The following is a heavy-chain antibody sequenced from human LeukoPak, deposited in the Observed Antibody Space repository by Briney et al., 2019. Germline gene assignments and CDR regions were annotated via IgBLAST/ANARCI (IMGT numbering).Heavy chain of an antibody. D-gene: IGHD3-10*01. CDR1: DTSINTYY. V-gene: IGHV4-4*07. CDR3: AKVAKYYYGSATYFFFDH. J-gene: IGHJ4*02. CDR2: IYTTGTT. Sequence: SETLSLTCTVSDTSINTYYWSWIRQPAGKGLEWVWHIYTTGTTNYNPALKSRVTMSLDTSKTPFSLNLRSVTAADTAVYYCAKVAKYYYGSATYFFFDHWGQGTLVTVSS.